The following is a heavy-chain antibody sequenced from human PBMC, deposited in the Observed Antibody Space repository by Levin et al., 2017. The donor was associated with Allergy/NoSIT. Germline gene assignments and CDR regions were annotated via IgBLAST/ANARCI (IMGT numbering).Heavy chain of an antibody. J-gene: IGHJ3*02. CDR1: GGSITSDY. D-gene: IGHD6-19*01. V-gene: IGHV4-59*01. CDR2: IYYSGST. CDR3: ARVTALTRAGVGAFDI. Sequence: SETLSLTCNVSGGSITSDYWSWIRQPPGKRLEWIGYIYYSGSTNYNPSLKNRVTISIDTSKNHLSLMLTSVTSADTAVYYCARVTALTRAGVGAFDIWGQGTMVSVSS.